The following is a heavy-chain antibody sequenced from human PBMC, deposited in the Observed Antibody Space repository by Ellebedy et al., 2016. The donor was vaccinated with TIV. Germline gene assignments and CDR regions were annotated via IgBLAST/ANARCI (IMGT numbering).Heavy chain of an antibody. J-gene: IGHJ4*02. D-gene: IGHD5-24*01. Sequence: MPSETLSLTCAVSGASISSNNWWPWVRQAPGRGLEWIGEVYHSGTTYYNPSLKSRVTMSVDTSKNQFSLKLTSVTAADTAIYYCARDRDVTSRGILDYWGQGILVTVSS. CDR2: VYHSGTT. CDR3: ARDRDVTSRGILDY. CDR1: GASISSNNW. V-gene: IGHV4-4*02.